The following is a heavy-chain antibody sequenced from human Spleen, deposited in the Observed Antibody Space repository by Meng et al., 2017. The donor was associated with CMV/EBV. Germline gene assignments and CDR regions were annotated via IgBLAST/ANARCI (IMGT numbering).Heavy chain of an antibody. V-gene: IGHV3-11*04. D-gene: IGHD2-2*02. J-gene: IGHJ6*02. Sequence: GESLKISCAASGITVSSSYMSWVRQAPGKGLEWVSYISSSGSTKYYADSVKGRFTISRDNAKNSLYLQMNSLRAEDTAVYYCARAWLGYCSSTSCYNYYGMDVWGQGTTVTVSS. CDR3: ARAWLGYCSSTSCYNYYGMDV. CDR2: ISSSGSTK. CDR1: GITVSSSY.